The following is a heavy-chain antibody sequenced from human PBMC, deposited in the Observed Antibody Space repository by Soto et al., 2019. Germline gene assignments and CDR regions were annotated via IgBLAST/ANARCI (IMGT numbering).Heavy chain of an antibody. D-gene: IGHD6-25*01. CDR2: INQDGRLI. J-gene: IGHJ4*02. Sequence: PGGSLRLCCAASAFSFGSFWMSWVRQAPGKGLEWVANINQDGRLIYYVDSVKGRFTISRDNAKNSLFLQMSSLRAEDTAVYYCSKDHQAALDYYIDNWGQGTLVTVSS. CDR3: SKDHQAALDYYIDN. CDR1: AFSFGSFW. V-gene: IGHV3-7*01.